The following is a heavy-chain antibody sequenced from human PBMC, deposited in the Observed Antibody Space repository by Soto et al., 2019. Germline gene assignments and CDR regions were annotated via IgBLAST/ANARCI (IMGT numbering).Heavy chain of an antibody. V-gene: IGHV1-69*01. Sequence: QVQLVQSGAEVKKPGSSVKVSCKASGGTFSSYAISWVRQAPGQGLEWMGGIIPIFGTANYAQKFQGRVTITADESTRTAYMELSSLRSEDTAVDYCARVARLTAHMAYYYYGMDVWGQGTTVTVSS. CDR2: IIPIFGTA. CDR3: ARVARLTAHMAYYYYGMDV. D-gene: IGHD2-21*02. J-gene: IGHJ6*02. CDR1: GGTFSSYA.